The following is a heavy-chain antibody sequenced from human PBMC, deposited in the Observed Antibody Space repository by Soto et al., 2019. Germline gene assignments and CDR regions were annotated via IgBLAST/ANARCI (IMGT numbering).Heavy chain of an antibody. J-gene: IGHJ6*02. D-gene: IGHD6-13*01. CDR3: ARGGIAATGTASMDV. CDR2: FFYSGST. CDR1: GGSISSGGYY. Sequence: QVQLQESGPGLVKPSQTLSLTCTVSGGSISSGGYYWSWIRQHPGTGLEWIGYFFYSGSTYYNPSLKSRVTISVDTSKNQFSLKLSSETAADTAVYYCARGGIAATGTASMDVWGQGTTVTVSS. V-gene: IGHV4-31*03.